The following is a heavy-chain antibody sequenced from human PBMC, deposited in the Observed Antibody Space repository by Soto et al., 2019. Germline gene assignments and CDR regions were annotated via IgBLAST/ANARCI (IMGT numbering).Heavy chain of an antibody. CDR2: INKASIYI. CDR1: GFTFNTYD. V-gene: IGHV3-21*01. Sequence: GGSLRLSCAASGFTFNTYDMDWVRQAPGKGLEWVSSINKASIYIYYADSVRGRFTISRDNAKNSLYLQMNSLRVEDTAVYYCARRSVTTYHFFDYWGQGTLVTVSS. J-gene: IGHJ4*02. CDR3: ARRSVTTYHFFDY. D-gene: IGHD4-17*01.